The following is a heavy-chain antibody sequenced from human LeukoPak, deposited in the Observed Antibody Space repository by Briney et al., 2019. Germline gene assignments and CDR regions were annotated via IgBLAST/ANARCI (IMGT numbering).Heavy chain of an antibody. CDR1: GFTFSSYD. CDR3: AREIRQWLGPHWFDP. J-gene: IGHJ5*02. D-gene: IGHD6-19*01. Sequence: PGGSLRLSCAASGFTFSSYDMHWVRQATGKGLEWVSAIGTAGDTYYPGSVKGRFTISRENAKNSLYLQMNSLRAGDTAVYYCAREIRQWLGPHWFDPWGQGNPGHRLL. CDR2: IGTAGDT. V-gene: IGHV3-13*01.